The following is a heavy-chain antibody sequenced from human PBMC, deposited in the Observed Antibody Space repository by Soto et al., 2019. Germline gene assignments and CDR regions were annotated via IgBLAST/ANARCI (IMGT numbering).Heavy chain of an antibody. Sequence: QVQLVQSGAEVRKPGSSVKVSCTASGGSLSNYAINWVRQAPGQGLEWMGGIIGVYGAANAAQKFQGRVTITADESTNAAYMELTSLKSEDTAVYYCARTIVGTTTAYFDSWGQGTLVIVSS. J-gene: IGHJ4*02. CDR2: IIGVYGAA. CDR1: GGSLSNYA. V-gene: IGHV1-69*01. D-gene: IGHD1-26*01. CDR3: ARTIVGTTTAYFDS.